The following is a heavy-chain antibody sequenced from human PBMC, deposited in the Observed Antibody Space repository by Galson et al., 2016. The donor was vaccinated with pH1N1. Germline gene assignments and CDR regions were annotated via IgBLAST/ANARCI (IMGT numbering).Heavy chain of an antibody. D-gene: IGHD5-12*01. Sequence: SLRLSCAASGFTFTSYAMHWVRQAPGKGLEWVAVILYDGTNEYYADSVKGRFTIPRDKTQSTVYLQMNSLRTEDTAVNYCAMYSEYSGHEGFHWAQGTLVIVSA. CDR2: ILYDGTNE. V-gene: IGHV3-30*04. J-gene: IGHJ4*02. CDR3: AMYSEYSGHEGFH. CDR1: GFTFTSYA.